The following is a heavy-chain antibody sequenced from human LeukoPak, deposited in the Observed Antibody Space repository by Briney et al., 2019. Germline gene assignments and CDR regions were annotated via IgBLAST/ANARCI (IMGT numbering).Heavy chain of an antibody. Sequence: GGSLRLSCAASGFTFSSYELNWVRQAPGKGLEWVSYISSSGSTIYYADSVKGRFTISRDNAKNSLYLQMNSLRAEDTAVYYCAKEQSLYSSSWHPSGAFDIWGQGTMVTVSS. V-gene: IGHV3-48*03. D-gene: IGHD6-13*01. CDR2: ISSSGSTI. CDR1: GFTFSSYE. J-gene: IGHJ3*02. CDR3: AKEQSLYSSSWHPSGAFDI.